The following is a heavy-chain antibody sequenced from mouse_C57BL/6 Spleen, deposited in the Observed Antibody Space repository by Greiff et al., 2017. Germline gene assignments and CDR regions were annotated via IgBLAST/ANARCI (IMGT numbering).Heavy chain of an antibody. CDR3: TMDRSSYAMDY. V-gene: IGHV3-6*01. CDR2: ISYDGSN. CDR1: GYSITSGYY. D-gene: IGHD1-1*01. Sequence: EVKLEESGPGLVKPSQSLSLTCSVIGYSITSGYYWNWIRQFPGNKLEWMGYISYDGSNKYNPSLKNRISSTRDTSKNQFFLKLNSVTTEDTATYYCTMDRSSYAMDYWGQGTSVTVSS. J-gene: IGHJ4*01.